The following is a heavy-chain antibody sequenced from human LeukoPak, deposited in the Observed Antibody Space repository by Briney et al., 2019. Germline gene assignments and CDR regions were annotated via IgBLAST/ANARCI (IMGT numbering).Heavy chain of an antibody. CDR3: AKGDYGYYYYMDV. CDR1: GLTFSSYA. CDR2: ISGSGAGT. D-gene: IGHD4-17*01. V-gene: IGHV3-23*01. Sequence: GGSLRLSCAASGLTFSSYAMKWVRQAPGKGLEWVSTISGSGAGTYYADSVKGRFTTSRDNSKNTVYLQMNSLRADDTAIYYCAKGDYGYYYYMDVWGKGTTVTVSS. J-gene: IGHJ6*03.